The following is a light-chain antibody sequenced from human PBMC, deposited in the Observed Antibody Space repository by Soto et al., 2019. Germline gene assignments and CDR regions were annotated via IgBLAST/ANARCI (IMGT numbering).Light chain of an antibody. CDR2: ANN. CDR1: SSNIGAAYD. Sequence: QSVLTQPPSVSGAPGQRVTIACTGSSSNIGAAYDVNWYQQLPGTAPKLLIYANNNRPSGVPDRFSGSKSGTSASLAITGLQAEDEAAYYCQSYDSILSGSVFGGGTKLTVL. V-gene: IGLV1-40*01. CDR3: QSYDSILSGSV. J-gene: IGLJ2*01.